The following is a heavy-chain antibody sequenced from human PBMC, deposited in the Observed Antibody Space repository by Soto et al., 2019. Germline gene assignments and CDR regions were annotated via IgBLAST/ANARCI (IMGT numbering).Heavy chain of an antibody. V-gene: IGHV2-5*02. CDR2: LYWDDDK. D-gene: IGHD3-10*01. Sequence: QITLKESGPTLVKPTQTLTLTCTFSGFSLTTGGVGVGWIRQPPGKALERLAILYWDDDKRYSPSLKSRLTTTKTPSINQVVLTTTNMAPVDKGTYYCAHRPGYGSGSHFNPYGMDVWGQGTTVTVSS. CDR3: AHRPGYGSGSHFNPYGMDV. CDR1: GFSLTTGGVG. J-gene: IGHJ6*02.